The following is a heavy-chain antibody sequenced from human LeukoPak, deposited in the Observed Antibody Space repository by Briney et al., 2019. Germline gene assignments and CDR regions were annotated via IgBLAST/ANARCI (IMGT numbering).Heavy chain of an antibody. CDR1: GSPISSYY. D-gene: IGHD3-10*01. J-gene: IGHJ4*02. V-gene: IGHV4-4*07. CDR2: IYTTGSS. Sequence: SETLSLTCTVSGSPISSYYWSWIRQPAGKGLEWIGRIYTTGSSNYNPSLKSRVTMSVDTSKNQFSLKLNSVTAADTAVYYCARVSDYYGSGSHPPFFDYWGQGTLVTVSS. CDR3: ARVSDYYGSGSHPPFFDY.